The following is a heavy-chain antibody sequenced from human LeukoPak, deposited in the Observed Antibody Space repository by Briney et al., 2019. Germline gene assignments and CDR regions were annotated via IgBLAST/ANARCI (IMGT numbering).Heavy chain of an antibody. CDR2: INSDGSST. Sequence: GGPLRLSCAASGFTFSSYWMHWVRQAPGKGLVWVSRINSDGSSTSYADSVKGRFTISRDNAKNTLYLQMNSLRAEDTAVYYCARPRIAAAGYNYWGQGTLVTVSS. D-gene: IGHD6-13*01. V-gene: IGHV3-74*01. J-gene: IGHJ4*02. CDR3: ARPRIAAAGYNY. CDR1: GFTFSSYW.